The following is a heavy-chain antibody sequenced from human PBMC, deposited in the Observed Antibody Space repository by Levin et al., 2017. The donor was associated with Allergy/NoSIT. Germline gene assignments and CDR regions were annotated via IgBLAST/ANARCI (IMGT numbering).Heavy chain of an antibody. Sequence: GGSLRLSCAASGFTFSSYAMSWVRQAPGKGLEWVSAISGSGGSTYYADSVKGRFTISRDNSKNTLYLQMNSLRAEDTAVYYCAKDSPLGRYYDSSGYYFSFPPKPNSRIGYYYYGMDVWGQGTTVTVSS. CDR2: ISGSGGST. V-gene: IGHV3-23*01. CDR3: AKDSPLGRYYDSSGYYFSFPPKPNSRIGYYYYGMDV. D-gene: IGHD3-22*01. CDR1: GFTFSSYA. J-gene: IGHJ6*02.